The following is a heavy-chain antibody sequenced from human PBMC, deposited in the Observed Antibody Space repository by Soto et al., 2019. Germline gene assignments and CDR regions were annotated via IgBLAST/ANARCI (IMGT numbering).Heavy chain of an antibody. V-gene: IGHV1-18*01. J-gene: IGHJ4*02. CDR1: GYTFTSYY. CDR3: ARDLPPLDY. Sequence: QVQLVQSGAEVKKPGASVKVSCKASGYTFTSYYITWVRQAPGQGLEWMGWISAYNRNTNYAQKLQGRVTMTTHTSTSTANIELRSLRSDDTAVYYCARDLPPLDYWGQGTRVTVSS. CDR2: ISAYNRNT.